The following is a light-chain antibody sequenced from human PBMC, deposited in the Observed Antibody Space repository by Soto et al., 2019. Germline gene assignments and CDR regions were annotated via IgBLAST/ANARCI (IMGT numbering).Light chain of an antibody. J-gene: IGLJ1*01. CDR3: SSYKSNTTLV. Sequence: QSVLTQPASVSGSPGQSITISCTGTSSDVGGYNYVSWYQQHPGKAPKLMIYDVSNRPSGVSNRFSGSKSGNTASLTISGLQAEDEADYYCSSYKSNTTLVFGPGTKVTV. CDR2: DVS. V-gene: IGLV2-14*01. CDR1: SSDVGGYNY.